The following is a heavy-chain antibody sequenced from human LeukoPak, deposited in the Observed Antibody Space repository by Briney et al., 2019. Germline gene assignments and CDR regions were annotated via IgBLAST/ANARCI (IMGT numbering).Heavy chain of an antibody. CDR2: INPNSGGT. CDR3: ARGVYSYGSGYMDV. Sequence: ASVKVSCKASEYPFTGYYIHWVRQAPGQGLEWMGWINPNSGGTNYAQKFQGRVTMTRDTSISTAYMELSRLRSDDTAVYYCARGVYSYGSGYMDVWGKGTTVTISS. D-gene: IGHD5-18*01. V-gene: IGHV1-2*02. J-gene: IGHJ6*03. CDR1: EYPFTGYY.